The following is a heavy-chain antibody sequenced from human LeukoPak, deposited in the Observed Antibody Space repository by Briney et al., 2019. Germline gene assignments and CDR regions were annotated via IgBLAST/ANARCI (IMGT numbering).Heavy chain of an antibody. Sequence: GGSLRLPCAASGFTFDDYAMHWVRQGPGKGLEWVSGISWNSGNIGYADSVKGRFTISRDNAKRSLYLQMNSLRAEDTALYYCAKDYGSCSSGWLGHYYGMDVWGQGTTVIVAS. CDR1: GFTFDDYA. CDR3: AKDYGSCSSGWLGHYYGMDV. D-gene: IGHD6-19*01. J-gene: IGHJ6*02. CDR2: ISWNSGNI. V-gene: IGHV3-9*01.